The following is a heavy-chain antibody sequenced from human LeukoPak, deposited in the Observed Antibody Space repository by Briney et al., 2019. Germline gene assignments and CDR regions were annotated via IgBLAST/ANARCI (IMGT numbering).Heavy chain of an antibody. Sequence: PGGSLRLSCAASGFTFSSYAMSWVRQAPGKGLEWVSAISGGGGSTYYADSVKGRFTISRDNSKNTLYLQMNSLRAEDTAVYYCAKTRGQGYCSGGSCYSFDYWGQGTLVTVSS. CDR1: GFTFSSYA. CDR2: ISGGGGST. J-gene: IGHJ4*02. CDR3: AKTRGQGYCSGGSCYSFDY. D-gene: IGHD2-15*01. V-gene: IGHV3-23*01.